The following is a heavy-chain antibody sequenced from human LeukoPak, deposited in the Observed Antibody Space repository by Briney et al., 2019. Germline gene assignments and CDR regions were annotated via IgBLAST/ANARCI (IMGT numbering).Heavy chain of an antibody. CDR1: GFTFSNYG. CDR2: IRGSGGGT. V-gene: IGHV3-23*01. CDR3: VKARMPHCGTDCLES. D-gene: IGHD2-21*02. Sequence: GGSLRLSCAASGFTFSNYGMSWARQAPGKGLEWVSVIRGSGGGTYYADSVKGRFTISRDNSKNTVYLQMNSLRAEDTAVYYCVKARMPHCGTDCLESWGQGTLVTVSS. J-gene: IGHJ4*02.